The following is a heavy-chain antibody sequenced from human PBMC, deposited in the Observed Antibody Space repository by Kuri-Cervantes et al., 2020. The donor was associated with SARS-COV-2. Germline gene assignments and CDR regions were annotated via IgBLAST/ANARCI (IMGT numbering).Heavy chain of an antibody. D-gene: IGHD1-1*01. V-gene: IGHV3-30-3*01. CDR1: GFTFSSYA. CDR2: ISYDGSNK. Sequence: GGSLRLSCAACGFTFSSYAMHWVRQAPGKGLEWVAVISYDGSNKYYADSVKGRFTISRGNSKNTLYLQMNSLRAEGTAVYYCARDLYMRRLDAFDIWGQGTMVTVSS. J-gene: IGHJ3*02. CDR3: ARDLYMRRLDAFDI.